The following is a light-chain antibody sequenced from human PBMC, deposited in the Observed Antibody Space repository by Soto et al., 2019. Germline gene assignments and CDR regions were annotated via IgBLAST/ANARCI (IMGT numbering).Light chain of an antibody. Sequence: EIVLTQSPATLSLSPGERATLSCRASQSVSSSYLAWYQQKPGQTPSLLIYGASSRATGIPDRFSGSGSGTDFTLTISRLEPEDFAVYYCQQYGSPPPITFGQGTRLEIK. CDR2: GAS. CDR3: QQYGSPPPIT. CDR1: QSVSSSY. J-gene: IGKJ5*01. V-gene: IGKV3-20*01.